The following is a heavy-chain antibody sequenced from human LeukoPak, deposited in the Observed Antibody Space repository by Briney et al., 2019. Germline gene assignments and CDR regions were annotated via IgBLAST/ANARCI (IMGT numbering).Heavy chain of an antibody. CDR2: AGWAGGTT. CDR1: GFNFDRYT. CDR3: AKELDTMFFDY. D-gene: IGHD3-10*02. V-gene: IGHV3-43*01. Sequence: GGSLRLSCATSGFNFDRYTIHWVRRAPGKGLEWVSLAGWAGGTTFYSDSVRGRFTISRDSGRKSVYLQMNSLTTDDTAFYFCAKELDTMFFDYWGQGALVTVSS. J-gene: IGHJ4*02.